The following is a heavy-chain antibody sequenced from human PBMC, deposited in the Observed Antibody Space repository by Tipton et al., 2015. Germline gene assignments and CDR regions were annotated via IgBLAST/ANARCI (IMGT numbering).Heavy chain of an antibody. CDR2: IYYSGNT. CDR3: ARVLTGDFDF. CDR1: GYSISSGTYY. D-gene: IGHD3-10*01. Sequence: TLSLTCTVSGYSISSGTYYWGWIRQPPGKGLEWIGSIYYSGNTYYNPSLKSRVTVSVDMSKDQFSLRLTSVTATDAAVYYCARVLTGDFDFWGQGTLVTVSS. J-gene: IGHJ4*02. V-gene: IGHV4-39*01.